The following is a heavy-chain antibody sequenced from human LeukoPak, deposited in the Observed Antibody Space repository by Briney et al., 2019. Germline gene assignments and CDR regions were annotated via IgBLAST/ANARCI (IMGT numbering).Heavy chain of an antibody. Sequence: ASVKVSCKASGYTFTSYDINWVRQATGQGLEWMGWMNPNSGNTGYAQKLQGRVTMTTDTSTSTAYMELRSLRSDDTAVYYCARGVVVVAATWFDPWGQGTLVTVSS. CDR2: MNPNSGNT. CDR3: ARGVVVVAATWFDP. V-gene: IGHV1-8*01. CDR1: GYTFTSYD. J-gene: IGHJ5*02. D-gene: IGHD2-15*01.